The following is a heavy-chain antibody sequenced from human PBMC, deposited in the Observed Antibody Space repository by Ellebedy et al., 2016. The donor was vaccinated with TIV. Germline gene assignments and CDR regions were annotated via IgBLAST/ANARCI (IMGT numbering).Heavy chain of an antibody. J-gene: IGHJ3*01. CDR2: IYPGGSDA. V-gene: IGHV5-51*01. D-gene: IGHD5-18*01. CDR1: GYNFASYW. CDR3: ARTAMVKPFDF. Sequence: GESLKISCKASGYNFASYWIGWVRQMPGKGLEYMGIIYPGGSDAKYSPSFQGQVTISADKSTSTAYLQWSSLRASDTAMYYCARTAMVKPFDFWGQGTMVTVSS.